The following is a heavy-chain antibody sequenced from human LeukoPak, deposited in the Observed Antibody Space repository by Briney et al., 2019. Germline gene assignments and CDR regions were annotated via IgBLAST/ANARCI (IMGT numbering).Heavy chain of an antibody. V-gene: IGHV3-30-3*01. Sequence: GGSLRLSCAASGFTFSSYAMHWVRQAPGKGLEWVAVISYDGSNKYYADSVKGRFTISRDNSKNTLYLQMNSLRAEDTAVYYCARDMLHDYLNWFDPWGQGTLVTVSS. CDR2: ISYDGSNK. CDR3: ARDMLHDYLNWFDP. D-gene: IGHD4-11*01. CDR1: GFTFSSYA. J-gene: IGHJ5*02.